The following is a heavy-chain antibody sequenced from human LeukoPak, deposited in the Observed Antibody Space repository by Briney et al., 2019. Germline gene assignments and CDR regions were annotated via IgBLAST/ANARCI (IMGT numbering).Heavy chain of an antibody. CDR3: ARVLPNYYDSSGYYYISYYFDY. D-gene: IGHD3-22*01. CDR1: GGSISGYY. CDR2: FYYTGST. J-gene: IGHJ4*02. Sequence: SETLSLTCTVSGGSISGYYWSWIRQPPGKGLEWIGFFYYTGSTNYNPSLKSRVTISVDTSQIQFSLKLSSVTAADTAVYYCARVLPNYYDSSGYYYISYYFDYWGQGTLVTVSS. V-gene: IGHV4-59*01.